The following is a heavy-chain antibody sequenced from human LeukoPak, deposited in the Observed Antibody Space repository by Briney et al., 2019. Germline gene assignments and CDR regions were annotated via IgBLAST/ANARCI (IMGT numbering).Heavy chain of an antibody. CDR2: ISAYNGNT. CDR3: ARDRPGGLRYFDWLSY. Sequence: ASVKVSCKASGYTFTSYAMSWVRQAPGQGLEWMGGISAYNGNTNYAQKLQGRVTMTTDTSTSTAYMELRSLRSDDTAVYYCARDRPGGLRYFDWLSYWGQRTRVTVSS. CDR1: GYTFTSYA. D-gene: IGHD3-9*01. J-gene: IGHJ4*02. V-gene: IGHV1-18*01.